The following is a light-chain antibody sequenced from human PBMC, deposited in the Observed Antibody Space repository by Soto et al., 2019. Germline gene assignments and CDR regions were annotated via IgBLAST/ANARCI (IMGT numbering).Light chain of an antibody. CDR2: LGS. V-gene: IGKV2-28*01. J-gene: IGKJ1*01. Sequence: IVMTQSPLSLPVTPGEPASISCRSSQSLLHSDGYNYLDWYLQKPGQSPQLLIYLGSSRASGVPDRFSGSGSGTDFTLKISRVEAEDVGIYYCMQARSGWTFGQGTKVEIK. CDR3: MQARSGWT. CDR1: QSLLHSDGYNY.